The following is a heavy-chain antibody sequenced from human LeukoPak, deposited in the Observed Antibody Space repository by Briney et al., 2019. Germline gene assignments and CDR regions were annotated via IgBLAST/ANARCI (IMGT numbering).Heavy chain of an antibody. V-gene: IGHV3-23*01. J-gene: IGHJ5*02. CDR2: ISGSGSST. CDR3: AKGGTSWFDP. Sequence: GGSLRLSCAASGFIFSGYAMSWVRQAPGKGLEWVSAISGSGSSTYYADSVKGRFTISRDNSKNTLYLQMNSLRAEDTAVYYCAKGGTSWFDPWGQGTLVTVSS. CDR1: GFIFSGYA.